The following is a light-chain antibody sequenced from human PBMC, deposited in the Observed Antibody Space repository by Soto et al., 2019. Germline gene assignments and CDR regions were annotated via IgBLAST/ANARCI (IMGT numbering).Light chain of an antibody. V-gene: IGKV2-28*01. CDR3: MQALQTRWT. Sequence: DIVMTQSPLSLRVTPGEPASISCRSSESLLHTNGNNYLDWYLQKPGQSPQLLIYFGSTRASRVPDGFSGSGSDTDFTLTISRVEAEDVGVYYCMQALQTRWTFGQGTKVEIK. CDR1: ESLLHTNGNNY. CDR2: FGS. J-gene: IGKJ1*01.